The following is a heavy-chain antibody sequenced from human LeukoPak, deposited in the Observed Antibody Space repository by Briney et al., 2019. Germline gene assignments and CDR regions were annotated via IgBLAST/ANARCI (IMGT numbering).Heavy chain of an antibody. Sequence: SETLSLTCTVSGGSISSSNYFWGWIRQPAGKGLQWIGSVYYTGSTYYKPSLKSRVTISVDTSKNQFSLKLSSVTAADTAVYYCAKMKYYDSGSSSFYYMDVWGKGTTVTVSS. CDR1: GGSISSSNYF. CDR2: VYYTGST. J-gene: IGHJ6*03. V-gene: IGHV4-39*07. CDR3: AKMKYYDSGSSSFYYMDV. D-gene: IGHD3-10*01.